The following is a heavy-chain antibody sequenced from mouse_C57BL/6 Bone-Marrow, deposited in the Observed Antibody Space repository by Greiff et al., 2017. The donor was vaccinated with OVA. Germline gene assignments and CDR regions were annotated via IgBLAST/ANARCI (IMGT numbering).Heavy chain of an antibody. Sequence: EVQVVESGGDLVKPGGSLKLSCAASGFTFSSYGMSWVRQTPDKRLEWVATISSGGSYTYYPDSVKGRFTISRDNAKHTLYLQMSSLTSEDTAMYYCASHPNLLYYCGSSVSFDYWGQGTTLTVSS. V-gene: IGHV5-6*01. D-gene: IGHD1-1*01. CDR3: ASHPNLLYYCGSSVSFDY. CDR2: ISSGGSYT. CDR1: GFTFSSYG. J-gene: IGHJ2*01.